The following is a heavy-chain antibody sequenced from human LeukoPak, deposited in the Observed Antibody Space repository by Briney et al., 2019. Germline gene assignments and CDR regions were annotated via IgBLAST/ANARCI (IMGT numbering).Heavy chain of an antibody. CDR3: ARDRENTYYYDSSAYSFDY. CDR1: VGTFSSYT. V-gene: IGHV1-69*08. J-gene: IGHJ4*02. D-gene: IGHD3-22*01. CDR2: IIPILDTA. Sequence: SVKVSCKASVGTFSSYTISWVRQAPGQGLEWMGRIIPILDTAKYAQKFQGRVTITADKSTSTAYMELSSLRSEDTAMYYCARDRENTYYYDSSAYSFDYWGQGTLVTVSS.